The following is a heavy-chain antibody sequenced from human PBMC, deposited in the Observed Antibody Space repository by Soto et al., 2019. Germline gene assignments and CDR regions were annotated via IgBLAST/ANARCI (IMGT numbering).Heavy chain of an antibody. V-gene: IGHV1-18*04. CDR1: DYTFTSFG. CDR2: INGYNGDT. D-gene: IGHD3-22*01. J-gene: IGHJ4*02. CDR3: AREKRITMTQDY. Sequence: GASVNVSCKTSDYTFTSFGITWLRQAPGQGLEWMWWINGYNGDTNYAQKFQGRVTMTTDTSTSTAYMELRSLRSDDTAVYYCAREKRITMTQDYWGQGTLVTVSS.